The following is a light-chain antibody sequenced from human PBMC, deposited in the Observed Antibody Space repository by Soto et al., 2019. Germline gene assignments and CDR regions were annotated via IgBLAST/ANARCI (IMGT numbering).Light chain of an antibody. V-gene: IGKV1-27*01. CDR2: AAS. Sequence: DIQMTQSPSSLSASVGDRVTITCRASQGFIDDLAWHQQKPGRAPKLLIYAASTLQSGVPSRFSGSASGTDFPLTISSLQPEDVATYYCKEDNSAAQSFGQGTMVEI. CDR1: QGFIDD. CDR3: KEDNSAAQS. J-gene: IGKJ1*01.